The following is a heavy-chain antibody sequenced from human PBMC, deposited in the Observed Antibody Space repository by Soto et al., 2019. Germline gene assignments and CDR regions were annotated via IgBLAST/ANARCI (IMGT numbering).Heavy chain of an antibody. J-gene: IGHJ3*02. CDR1: GGSFSGYY. CDR3: ARGPLAYCGGDCYSGAFDT. V-gene: IGHV4-34*01. CDR2: INHSGFT. Sequence: PSETLSLTCAVYGGSFSGYYWSWIRQPPGKGLDWIGEINHSGFTNYNPSLKSRVTISVDTSKNQFSLKLSSVTAADTAVYYCARGPLAYCGGDCYSGAFDTWGQGTMVTVSS. D-gene: IGHD2-21*02.